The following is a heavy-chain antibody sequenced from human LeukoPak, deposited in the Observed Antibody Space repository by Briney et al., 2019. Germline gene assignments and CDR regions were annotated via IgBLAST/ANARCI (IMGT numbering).Heavy chain of an antibody. D-gene: IGHD7-27*01. CDR1: GGTFSSYA. Sequence: SVKVSCKXSGGTFSSYAISWVRQAPGQGLEWMGRIIPIFGTANYAQKFHGRVTITTDESTSTAYMELSSLRSEDTAVYYCARDLNPFNWGDDAFDIWGQGTMVTVSS. CDR3: ARDLNPFNWGDDAFDI. CDR2: IIPIFGTA. J-gene: IGHJ3*02. V-gene: IGHV1-69*05.